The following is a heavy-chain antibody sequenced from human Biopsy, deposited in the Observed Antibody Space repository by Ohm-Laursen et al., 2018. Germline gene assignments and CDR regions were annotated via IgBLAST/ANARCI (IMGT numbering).Heavy chain of an antibody. J-gene: IGHJ6*02. V-gene: IGHV1-46*01. CDR2: INPTGGTT. Sequence: GASVTVSCKASGYSFTTYYINWARQAPGQGLEWMGIINPTGGTTSYAEKFQGRVTLTRDTSTGTVYLELNSLIYEDTALYYCARDETGSSVFGPYYYGMDVWGQGTTVTVSS. D-gene: IGHD3-9*01. CDR3: ARDETGSSVFGPYYYGMDV. CDR1: GYSFTTYY.